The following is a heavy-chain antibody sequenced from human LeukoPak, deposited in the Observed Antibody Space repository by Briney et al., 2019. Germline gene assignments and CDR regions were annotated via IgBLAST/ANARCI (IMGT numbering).Heavy chain of an antibody. V-gene: IGHV4-34*01. CDR1: GGSFSGYY. Sequence: PSETLSLTCAVYGGSFSGYYWSWIRQPPGKGLEWIGEINHSGSTNYNPSLKSRVTISVDMSKNQFSVKLSSVTAADTAVYYCARVGSTLYNYYYYYYMDVWGKGTTVTVSS. CDR3: ARVGSTLYNYYYYYYMDV. J-gene: IGHJ6*03. CDR2: INHSGST. D-gene: IGHD1-14*01.